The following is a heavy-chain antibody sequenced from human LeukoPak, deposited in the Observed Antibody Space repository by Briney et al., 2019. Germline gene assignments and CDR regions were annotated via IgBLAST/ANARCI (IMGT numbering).Heavy chain of an antibody. CDR1: GGSISSYY. CDR3: ARDGGWLVASGYYMDV. V-gene: IGHV4-59*01. J-gene: IGHJ6*03. CDR2: IYYSGST. D-gene: IGHD2-15*01. Sequence: PSETLSLTCTVSGGSISSYYWSWIRQPPGKGLEWIGYIYYSGSTNYNPSLKSRVTISVDTSKNQFSLKLSSVTAADTAVYYCARDGGWLVASGYYMDVWGKGTTVTVSS.